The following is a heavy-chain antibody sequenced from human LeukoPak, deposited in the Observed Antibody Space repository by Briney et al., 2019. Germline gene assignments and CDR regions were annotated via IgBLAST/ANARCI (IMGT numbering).Heavy chain of an antibody. CDR2: GYYSGST. CDR1: GGSLSSSTYY. CDR3: ARQMVRGDYFDN. J-gene: IGHJ4*02. V-gene: IGHV4-39*01. D-gene: IGHD3-10*01. Sequence: PSETLSLTCTVSGGSLSSSTYYWGWIRQPPGKGLEWIASGYYSGSTYYNPSLKSRVTISVDTTKNQFSLKLNSVTAADTAVYYCARQMVRGDYFDNWGQGTLVTVSS.